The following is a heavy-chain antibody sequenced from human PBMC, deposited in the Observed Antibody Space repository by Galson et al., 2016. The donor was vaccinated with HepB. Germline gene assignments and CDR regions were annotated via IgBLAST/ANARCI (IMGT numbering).Heavy chain of an antibody. Sequence: SLRLSCAASGFTLGNYRMNWARQAPGRGLERLANIKKDGSEINYVDSVKGRFTISRDNAKNSLYLQMNSLRAEDTALYYCTRNFDLWGRGTQVTVSS. CDR1: GFTLGNYR. CDR3: TRNFDL. J-gene: IGHJ2*01. CDR2: IKKDGSEI. V-gene: IGHV3-7*04.